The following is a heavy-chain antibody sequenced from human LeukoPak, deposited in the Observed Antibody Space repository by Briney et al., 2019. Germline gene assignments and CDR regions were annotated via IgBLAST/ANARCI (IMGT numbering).Heavy chain of an antibody. D-gene: IGHD2-15*01. V-gene: IGHV3-23*01. CDR2: ISGSGGST. CDR1: GFTFSSYA. J-gene: IGHJ4*02. CDR3: AKDQLCCSGGSCLGLFDY. Sequence: GGSLRLSCAASGFTFSSYAMSWVRQAPGKGLEWVSAISGSGGSTYYADSVKGRFTISRDNSKNTLYLQMNSLRAEDTAVYYCAKDQLCCSGGSCLGLFDYWGQGTLVTVSS.